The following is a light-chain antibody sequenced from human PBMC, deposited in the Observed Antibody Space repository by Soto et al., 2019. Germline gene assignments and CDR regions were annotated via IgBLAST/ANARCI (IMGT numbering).Light chain of an antibody. V-gene: IGKV3-11*01. Sequence: EIVLTQSPATLSLSPGERATLSCRASQTFSSHLAWYQQKPGQAPRLLMYDASKRATGIPARFSGRGSGTDFTLTISSLEPEDFAVYYCQQRSNWPPVITFGQGTRLEIK. CDR2: DAS. CDR1: QTFSSH. CDR3: QQRSNWPPVIT. J-gene: IGKJ5*01.